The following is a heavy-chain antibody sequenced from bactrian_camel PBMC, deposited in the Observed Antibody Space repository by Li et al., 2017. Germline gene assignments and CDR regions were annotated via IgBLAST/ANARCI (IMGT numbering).Heavy chain of an antibody. CDR1: GFTFSGYY. CDR2: IYTVDGST. V-gene: IGHV3S28*01. J-gene: IGHJ6*01. Sequence: QLVESGGGLVQPGGSLRLSCRGSGFTFSGYYMTWVRQAPGKEREGVASIYTVDGSTYYADSVKGRFTISKDNAKNTLYLQMDNLKPEDSGMYYCALVKNPTKVRAAGIGSADFGYWGQGTQVTVS. CDR3: ALVKNPTKVRAAGIGSADFGY. D-gene: IGHD6*01.